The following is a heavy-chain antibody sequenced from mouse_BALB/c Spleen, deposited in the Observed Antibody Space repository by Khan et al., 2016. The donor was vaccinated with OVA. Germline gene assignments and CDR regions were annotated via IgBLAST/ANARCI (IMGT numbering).Heavy chain of an antibody. CDR2: IYPGSGTT. Sequence: QVQLKQSGPELMKPGASVNMSCKASGYTFTDYVINWVKQRTGQGLEWIGEIYPGSGTTYYNEKFKGKATLTADKSSNTAYMQLSSLTSEDSAAYFCAKNYASWFAYWGQGTLVTVSA. J-gene: IGHJ3*01. D-gene: IGHD1-1*02. V-gene: IGHV1-77*01. CDR3: AKNYASWFAY. CDR1: GYTFTDYV.